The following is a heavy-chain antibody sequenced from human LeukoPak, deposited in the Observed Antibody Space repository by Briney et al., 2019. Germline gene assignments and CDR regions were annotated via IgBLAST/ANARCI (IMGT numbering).Heavy chain of an antibody. D-gene: IGHD6-19*01. CDR3: ARDSGLYSSGWYDY. CDR1: GYTFTGYY. V-gene: IGHV1-2*04. J-gene: IGHJ4*02. CDR2: INPNSGGT. Sequence: ASVKVSCKASGYTFTGYYMHWVRQAPGQGLEWMGWINPNSGGTNYAQKFQGWVTMTRDTSISTAYMELSGLRSDDTAAYYCARDSGLYSSGWYDYWGQGTLVTVSS.